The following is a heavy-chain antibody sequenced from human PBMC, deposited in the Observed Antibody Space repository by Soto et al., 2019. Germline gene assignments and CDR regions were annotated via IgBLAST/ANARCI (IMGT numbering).Heavy chain of an antibody. Sequence: EVQLIESGGGLVQPGGSLRIYCAAYGFTFTKSWMHWVRETPGKGLEWDSRVNTDGSDKIYADSVKGRSTISRDNAKNTLYLQMNSLTAEDPAMYYCARDQAVSGPTTFHYWGQGALVTVSS. V-gene: IGHV3-74*01. J-gene: IGHJ4*02. CDR3: ARDQAVSGPTTFHY. D-gene: IGHD6-19*01. CDR1: GFTFTKSW. CDR2: VNTDGSDK.